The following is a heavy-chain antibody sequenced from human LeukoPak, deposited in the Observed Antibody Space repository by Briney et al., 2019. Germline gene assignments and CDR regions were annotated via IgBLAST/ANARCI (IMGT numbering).Heavy chain of an antibody. CDR1: GGSISSYY. CDR3: ARDRHWTNDWVFDF. CDR2: IYYTGST. Sequence: SETLSLTCTVSGGSISSYYWSWIRQPPGKGLEWIGYIYYTGSTDYSPSLKSRVTISLDTSKNQFSLKLSSVTAADTAMYYCARDRHWTNDWVFDFWGQGTLVTVSS. D-gene: IGHD1/OR15-1a*01. J-gene: IGHJ4*02. V-gene: IGHV4-59*01.